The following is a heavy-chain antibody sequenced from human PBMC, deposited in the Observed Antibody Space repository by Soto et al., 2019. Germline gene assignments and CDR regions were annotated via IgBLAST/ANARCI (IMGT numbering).Heavy chain of an antibody. CDR1: GGSFSGYY. D-gene: IGHD3-10*01. Sequence: QVQLQQWGAGLLKPSETLSLTCAVYGGSFSGYYWRWIRQPPGKGLEWIGESNHVGSTNYNPSLKSRVTMSVDPSKNQFSLSLTSVTAADTAVYYCARFLIAGVTTYWGQGTLVIVSS. CDR3: ARFLIAGVTTY. V-gene: IGHV4-34*01. J-gene: IGHJ4*02. CDR2: SNHVGST.